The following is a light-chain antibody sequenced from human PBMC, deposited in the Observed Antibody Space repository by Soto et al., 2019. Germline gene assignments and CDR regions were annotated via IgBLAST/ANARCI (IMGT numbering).Light chain of an antibody. CDR1: QSVGRF. V-gene: IGKV3-11*01. J-gene: IGKJ1*01. CDR2: DAS. Sequence: GLTQSPGTLSLSPGERATLSCRASQSVGRFLAWYQQKPGQAPRLLIYDASNRATGIPARFSGSGSGTDFILTISSLEPEDFAVYYCLQRSNWPWTFGQGTKV. CDR3: LQRSNWPWT.